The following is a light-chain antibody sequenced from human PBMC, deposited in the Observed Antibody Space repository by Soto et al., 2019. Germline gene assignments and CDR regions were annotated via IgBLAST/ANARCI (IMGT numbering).Light chain of an antibody. Sequence: QSALTQPASVSGSPGQSITSSCTGTSSDIGAYNFVSWYQQHPGKAPKLMLYDVNIRPSGVSNRFSGSKSGNTASLTISGLQAEDEAAYYCTSWTTSTTMIFGGGTKLTVL. J-gene: IGLJ2*01. CDR3: TSWTTSTTMI. CDR2: DVN. CDR1: SSDIGAYNF. V-gene: IGLV2-14*03.